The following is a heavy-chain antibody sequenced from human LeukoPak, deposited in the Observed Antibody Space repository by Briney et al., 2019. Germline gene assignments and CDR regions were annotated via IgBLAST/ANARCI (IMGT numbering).Heavy chain of an antibody. Sequence: SQTLSLTCTVSAGSINSGDYYWSWIRQPAAKGLEWIGRIYTPGTNYNYNPSLKSRVTISIDTSKNQFSLKLTSVTAADTAVYYCARGIGTSYDSSRDAFDIWGQGTMVTVSS. J-gene: IGHJ3*02. CDR3: ARGIGTSYDSSRDAFDI. V-gene: IGHV4-61*02. CDR1: AGSINSGDYY. CDR2: IYTPGT. D-gene: IGHD3-22*01.